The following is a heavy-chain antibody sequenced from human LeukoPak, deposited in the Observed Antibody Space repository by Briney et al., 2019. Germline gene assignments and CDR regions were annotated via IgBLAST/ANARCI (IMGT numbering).Heavy chain of an antibody. V-gene: IGHV4-4*07. CDR2: IFTSGST. Sequence: SDTLSLTCTVSGGSINSYYWSWIRQPAGKGLEWIGRIFTSGSTNYNPSLKSRVTMSVDTSKNQFSLKLSSVTAADTAVYYCASGWELLTFDYWGQGTLVTVSS. CDR1: GGSINSYY. CDR3: ASGWELLTFDY. D-gene: IGHD1-26*01. J-gene: IGHJ4*02.